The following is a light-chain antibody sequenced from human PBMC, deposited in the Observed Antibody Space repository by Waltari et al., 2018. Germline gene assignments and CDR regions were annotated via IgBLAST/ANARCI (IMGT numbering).Light chain of an antibody. V-gene: IGLV2-23*02. CDR1: SNDIGSYNF. Sequence: QSALTQPASVSGSPGQSITVSCIGTSNDIGSYNFVSWFQQHPGRAPKLMIYAVSERPLGVSNRFSGSKSGNTASLTISGLQAEDEADYYCFSYAGSNSFAFGGGTRVTVL. CDR2: AVS. CDR3: FSYAGSNSFA. J-gene: IGLJ2*01.